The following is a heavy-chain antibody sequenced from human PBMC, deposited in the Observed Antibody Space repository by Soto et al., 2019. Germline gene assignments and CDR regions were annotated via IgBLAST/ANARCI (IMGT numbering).Heavy chain of an antibody. CDR1: GGSISTNDW. D-gene: IGHD2-8*01. Sequence: PSETLSITCAVSGGSISTNDWWTWVRQPPGKGLEWIGDIHHTGSTTNYSPSLQSRVTVSIDKSENQFSLRLTSVTAADTAVYYCATRDCTNNVCHFPWGQVTLVTVSS. V-gene: IGHV4-4*02. CDR3: ATRDCTNNVCHFP. CDR2: IHHTGSTT. J-gene: IGHJ5*02.